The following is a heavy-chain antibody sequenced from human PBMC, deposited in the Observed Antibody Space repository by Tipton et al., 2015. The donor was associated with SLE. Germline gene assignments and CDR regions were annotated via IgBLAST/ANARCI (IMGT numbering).Heavy chain of an antibody. V-gene: IGHV1-18*01. CDR2: ISPYTGKT. D-gene: IGHD3-3*02. Sequence: QSGAEVKKPGSSVKVSCKASGDAFSGFGIHWVRQAPGQGLEWMGWISPYTGKTKYVEKNQGRVTLTTDTSDTFPSTAYMELRGLGSDDAAVYDCVDGIVDPMGGAWGQRTPIPVSP. CDR3: VDGIVDPMGGA. CDR1: GDAFSGFG. J-gene: IGHJ4*02.